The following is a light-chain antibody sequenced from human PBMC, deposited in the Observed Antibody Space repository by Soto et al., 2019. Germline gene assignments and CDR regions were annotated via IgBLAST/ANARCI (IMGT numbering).Light chain of an antibody. CDR1: QGLSNY. J-gene: IGKJ5*01. V-gene: IGKV1-17*03. Sequence: DIQMAQSPSGMSASVGDRGTITCRASQGLSNYLAWFQQKPGKVPKXXIYGASSLQRGVPSRFSGTGSGTEFTLTISSLQPEDVATYYCLQRNSYPPTFGQGTRLEIK. CDR3: LQRNSYPPT. CDR2: GAS.